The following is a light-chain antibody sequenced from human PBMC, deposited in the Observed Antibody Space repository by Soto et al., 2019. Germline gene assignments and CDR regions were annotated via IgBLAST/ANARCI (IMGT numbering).Light chain of an antibody. Sequence: QPLLTQPPSASGTPGQRVAISCSGSSSNIGTNTVNWYQQLPGTAPKLLIYSNNQRPSGVPDRFSGSKSGTSASLAISGLQSEDEADYYCAAWDDSLSGFVVFGGGTKLTVL. CDR2: SNN. CDR1: SSNIGTNT. V-gene: IGLV1-44*01. J-gene: IGLJ2*01. CDR3: AAWDDSLSGFVV.